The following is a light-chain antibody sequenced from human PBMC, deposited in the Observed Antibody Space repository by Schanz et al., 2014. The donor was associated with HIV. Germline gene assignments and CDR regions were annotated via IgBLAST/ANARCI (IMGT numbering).Light chain of an antibody. CDR1: SSDVGNYNL. CDR3: NSYTSTATVI. V-gene: IGLV2-14*02. CDR2: EGS. J-gene: IGLJ2*01. Sequence: QSALTQPASVSGSPGQSITISCTGTSSDVGNYNLVSWYQQHPGKTPKLMIYEGSKRPSGVSNRFSGSKSGNTASLTISGLQADDEAHYYCNSYTSTATVIFGVGTKLTVL.